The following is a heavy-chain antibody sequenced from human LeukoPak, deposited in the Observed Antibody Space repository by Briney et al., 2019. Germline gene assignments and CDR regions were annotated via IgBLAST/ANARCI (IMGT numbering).Heavy chain of an antibody. D-gene: IGHD3-22*01. CDR1: GGTFSNYA. CDR2: IIPILGIA. Sequence: ASVKVSCKASGGTFSNYAISWVRQAPGQGLEWMGRIIPILGIANYAQKFQGRVTITADKSTSTAYMELSSLRSEDTAVYYCARDLIGPHGDYDSSDWSWFDPWGQGTLVTVSS. CDR3: ARDLIGPHGDYDSSDWSWFDP. V-gene: IGHV1-69*04. J-gene: IGHJ5*02.